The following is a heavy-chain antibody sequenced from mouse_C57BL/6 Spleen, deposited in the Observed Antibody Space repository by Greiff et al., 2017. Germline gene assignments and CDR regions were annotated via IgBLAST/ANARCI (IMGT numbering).Heavy chain of an antibody. V-gene: IGHV5-17*01. J-gene: IGHJ3*01. Sequence: EVQRVESGGGLVKPGGSLKLSCAASGFTFSDYGMHWVRQAPEKGLEWVAYISSGSSTIYYADTVKGRFTISRDNAKNTLFLQMTSLRSEDTAMYYCARGSGTAWFAYWGQGTLVTVSA. CDR2: ISSGSSTI. D-gene: IGHD4-1*01. CDR3: ARGSGTAWFAY. CDR1: GFTFSDYG.